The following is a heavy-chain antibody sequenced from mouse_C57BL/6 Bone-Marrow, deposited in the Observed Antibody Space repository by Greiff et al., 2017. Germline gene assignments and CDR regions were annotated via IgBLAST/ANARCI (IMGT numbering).Heavy chain of an antibody. CDR1: GYTFTSYG. V-gene: IGHV1-81*01. CDR2: IYPRSGNT. J-gene: IGHJ3*01. D-gene: IGHD1-2*01. CDR3: ARSRGGLLRPFAY. Sequence: VKLMESGAELARPGASVKLSCKASGYTFTSYGISWVKQRTGQGLEWIGEIYPRSGNTYYNEKFKGKATLTADKSSSTAYMELRSLTSEDSAVYFCARSRGGLLRPFAYWGQGTRVTVSA.